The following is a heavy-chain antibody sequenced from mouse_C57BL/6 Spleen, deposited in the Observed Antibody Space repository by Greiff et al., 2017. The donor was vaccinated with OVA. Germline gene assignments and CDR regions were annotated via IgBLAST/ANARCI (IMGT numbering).Heavy chain of an antibody. D-gene: IGHD2-4*01. CDR3: ARGWDYDYGGPLDY. Sequence: VKLMESGAELVKPGASVKISCKASGYAFSSYWMNWVKQRPGKGLEWIGQIYPGDGDTNYNGKFKGKATLTADKSSSTAYMQLSSLTSEDSAVYFCARGWDYDYGGPLDYWGQGTTLTVSS. CDR1: GYAFSSYW. CDR2: IYPGDGDT. J-gene: IGHJ2*01. V-gene: IGHV1-80*01.